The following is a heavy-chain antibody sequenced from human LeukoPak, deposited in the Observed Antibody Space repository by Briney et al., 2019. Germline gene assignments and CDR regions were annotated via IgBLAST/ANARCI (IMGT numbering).Heavy chain of an antibody. CDR2: IIPIFGTA. J-gene: IGHJ5*02. V-gene: IGHV1-69*06. CDR1: GYTFTGYY. Sequence: SVKVSCKASGYTFTGYYMHWVRQAPGQGLEWMGGIIPIFGTANYAQKFQGRVTITADKSTSTAYMELSSLRSEDTAVYYCARGIAAAENWFDPWGQGTLVTVSS. CDR3: ARGIAAAENWFDP. D-gene: IGHD6-13*01.